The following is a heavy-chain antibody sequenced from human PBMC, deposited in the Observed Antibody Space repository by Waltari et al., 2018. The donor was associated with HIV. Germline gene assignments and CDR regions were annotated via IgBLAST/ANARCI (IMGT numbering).Heavy chain of an antibody. CDR3: GRDLFPRLQLRSDWIDP. D-gene: IGHD1-1*01. CDR2: MSVFNANT. Sequence: QVQLEQSGTEVKKPGASVKVSCRASGYTFNNYGITWVRQAPGQGLEWMGCMSVFNANTNYAQKFQGRVTMTADTATRTVYLELRSLKSDDTAVYFCGRDLFPRLQLRSDWIDPWGQGTLVIVSS. V-gene: IGHV1-18*01. J-gene: IGHJ5*02. CDR1: GYTFNNYG.